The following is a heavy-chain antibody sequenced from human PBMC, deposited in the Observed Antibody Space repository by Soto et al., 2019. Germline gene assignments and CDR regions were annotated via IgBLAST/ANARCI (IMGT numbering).Heavy chain of an antibody. J-gene: IGHJ5*02. CDR3: ARDWTAAGPSSVDL. Sequence: GGSLRLSCAASGFTFSTYWMHWVRQVPGEGLVWVSRINTDGSNTIYADSVKGRFTISRDNAKNTLYLQVNSLRAEDTAIYYCARDWTAAGPSSVDLWGRGTLVTSPQ. V-gene: IGHV3-74*01. CDR1: GFTFSTYW. CDR2: INTDGSNT. D-gene: IGHD6-13*01.